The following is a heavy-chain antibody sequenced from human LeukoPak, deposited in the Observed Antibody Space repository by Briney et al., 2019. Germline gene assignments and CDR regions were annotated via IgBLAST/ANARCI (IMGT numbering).Heavy chain of an antibody. D-gene: IGHD2-15*01. Sequence: SETLSLTCTVSGGSISSYYWSWIRQPPGKGLEWIGYIYYSGSTNYSPSFKSRVTISIDTSKNQFSLRLSSVTAADTAVYYCAREGLAATHPIDYWGQGTLVTVSS. CDR1: GGSISSYY. V-gene: IGHV4-59*12. CDR3: AREGLAATHPIDY. CDR2: IYYSGST. J-gene: IGHJ4*02.